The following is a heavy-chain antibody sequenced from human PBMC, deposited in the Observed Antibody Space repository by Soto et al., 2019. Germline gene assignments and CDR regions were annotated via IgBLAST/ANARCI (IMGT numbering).Heavy chain of an antibody. V-gene: IGHV4-30-4*01. CDR2: IYLSGST. Sequence: QVQLQESGPGLVKPSETLSLTCDVFGDSVNSDNYYWTWIRQPPGKDLEWIGNIYLSGSTYYNPSLNSRVTLSIDTSKNHFSLKLTSVTAADTAMYYCARHRAVAGLDYWGQGTLVTVSS. D-gene: IGHD6-19*01. J-gene: IGHJ4*02. CDR3: ARHRAVAGLDY. CDR1: GDSVNSDNYY.